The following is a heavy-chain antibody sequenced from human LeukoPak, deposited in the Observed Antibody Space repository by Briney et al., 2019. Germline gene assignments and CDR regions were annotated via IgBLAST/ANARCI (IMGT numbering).Heavy chain of an antibody. V-gene: IGHV4-39*01. CDR1: GGSISSSSYY. CDR2: IYYSGST. CDR3: ARHEKIWATVVTGEDY. J-gene: IGHJ4*02. Sequence: SETLSLTCTVSGGSISSSSYYWGWIRQPPGKGLEWIGSIYYSGSTYYNPSLKSRVTISVDMSKNQFSLKLRSVTAADTAVYYCARHEKIWATVVTGEDYWGQGTLVTVSS. D-gene: IGHD4-23*01.